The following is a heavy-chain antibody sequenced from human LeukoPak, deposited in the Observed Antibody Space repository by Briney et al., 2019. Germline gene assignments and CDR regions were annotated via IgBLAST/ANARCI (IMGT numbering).Heavy chain of an antibody. Sequence: PGGSLRLSCAASGFTFSSYWMSWVRQAPGKGLEWVANIKQDGSEKYYVDSVKGRFTISRDNAKNSLYLQMNGLRAEDTAVYYCARDNTIFGVAHINHWGQGTLVTVSS. CDR1: GFTFSSYW. D-gene: IGHD3-3*01. CDR2: IKQDGSEK. J-gene: IGHJ5*02. V-gene: IGHV3-7*01. CDR3: ARDNTIFGVAHINH.